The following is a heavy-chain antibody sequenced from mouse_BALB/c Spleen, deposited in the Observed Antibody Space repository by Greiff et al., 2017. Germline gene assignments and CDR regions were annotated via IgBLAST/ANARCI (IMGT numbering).Heavy chain of an antibody. CDR3: ARRGNYDYYAMDY. CDR1: GFSLTSYG. J-gene: IGHJ4*01. CDR2: IWSGGST. V-gene: IGHV2-2*02. D-gene: IGHD2-1*01. Sequence: VKLVESGPGLVQPSQSLSITCTVSGFSLTSYGVHWVRQSPGKGLEWLRVIWSGGSTDYNAAFISRLSISKDNSKSQVFFKMNSLQANDTAIYYCARRGNYDYYAMDYWGQGTSVTVSS.